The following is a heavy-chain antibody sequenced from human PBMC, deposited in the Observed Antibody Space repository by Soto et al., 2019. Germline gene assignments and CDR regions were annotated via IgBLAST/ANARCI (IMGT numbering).Heavy chain of an antibody. V-gene: IGHV3-15*01. J-gene: IGHJ4*02. D-gene: IGHD2-15*01. Sequence: EVQLVESGGGLVKPGGSLRLSCAASGFTFSNAWMSWVRQAPGKGLEWVGRIKSKTDGGTTDYAAPVRGRFTISRDDSKNTLYLKMNSMKTEDTAVYYCTTDLLRGSYCSYWGQGSLVTVSS. CDR3: TTDLLRGSYCSY. CDR2: IKSKTDGGTT. CDR1: GFTFSNAW.